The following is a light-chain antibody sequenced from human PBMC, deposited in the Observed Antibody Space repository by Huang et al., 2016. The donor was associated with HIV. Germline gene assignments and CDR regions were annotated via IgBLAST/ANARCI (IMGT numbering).Light chain of an antibody. Sequence: DIVMTQSPDSLVVSLGERATINCKSSQSVLYSSNNKNYLAWYQQTPGQPPKLLIYWASTRESGVPDRFSGSGSGTDFTLTISSMQAEDVEVYYCQQYYSTPPTFGQGTKLEIK. V-gene: IGKV4-1*01. CDR1: QSVLYSSNNKNY. J-gene: IGKJ2*01. CDR3: QQYYSTPPT. CDR2: WAS.